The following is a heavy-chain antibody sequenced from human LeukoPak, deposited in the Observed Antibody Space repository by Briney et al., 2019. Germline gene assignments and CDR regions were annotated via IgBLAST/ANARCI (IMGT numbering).Heavy chain of an antibody. Sequence: HPGGSLRLSCAASGFTFSSYAMHWVRQAPGKGLEWVAFIRYDGSNKYYADSLKGRFTISRDNAKNSLYLQMNSLGAEDTAVYYCARGQDTVITSRDAFDIWGQGTMVTVSS. J-gene: IGHJ3*02. CDR1: GFTFSSYA. CDR3: ARGQDTVITSRDAFDI. D-gene: IGHD4-23*01. CDR2: IRYDGSNK. V-gene: IGHV3-30*02.